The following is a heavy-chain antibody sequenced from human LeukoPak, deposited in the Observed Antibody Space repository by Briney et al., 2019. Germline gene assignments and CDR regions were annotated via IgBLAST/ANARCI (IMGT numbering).Heavy chain of an antibody. CDR3: ARPAGSSWTRYWFDP. CDR2: ISAYNGNT. V-gene: IGHV1-18*01. J-gene: IGHJ5*02. Sequence: ASVKVSCKASGYTFTSYGISWVRQAPGQGLEWMGWISAYNGNTNYAQKLQGRVTMTTDTSTSTAYMELRSLRSDDTAVYYCARPAGSSWTRYWFDPWGQGTLVTVSS. D-gene: IGHD6-13*01. CDR1: GYTFTSYG.